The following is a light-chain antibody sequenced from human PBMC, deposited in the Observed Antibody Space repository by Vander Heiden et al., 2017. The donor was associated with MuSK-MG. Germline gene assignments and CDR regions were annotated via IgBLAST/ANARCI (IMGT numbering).Light chain of an antibody. J-gene: IGKJ4*01. Sequence: EIVLTQSPGTLSLSPGERATLSCRASQSVSSSYLAWYQQKPGQAPRLLIYGASSRATGIPDRFSGSGSGTDFTLTISRLEPEDFAVYYCLQYGSSSGTFGGGTKVEIK. CDR3: LQYGSSSGT. CDR2: GAS. CDR1: QSVSSSY. V-gene: IGKV3-20*01.